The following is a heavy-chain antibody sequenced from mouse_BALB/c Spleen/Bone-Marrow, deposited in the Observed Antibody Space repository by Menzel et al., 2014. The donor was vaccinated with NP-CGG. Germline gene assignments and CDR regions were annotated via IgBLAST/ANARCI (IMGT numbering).Heavy chain of an antibody. CDR2: ISNGGGST. V-gene: IGHV5-12-2*01. CDR1: GFTFSSYT. J-gene: IGHJ4*01. D-gene: IGHD1-1*01. CDR3: ARYGYYGSRAMDY. Sequence: EVQRVESGGGLVQPGGSLKLSCAASGFTFSSYTMSWVRQTPEKGLEWVAYISNGGGSTYYPDTVKGRFTISRDNAKNTLYLQMSSLKSEDTAMYYCARYGYYGSRAMDYWGQGTSVTVSS.